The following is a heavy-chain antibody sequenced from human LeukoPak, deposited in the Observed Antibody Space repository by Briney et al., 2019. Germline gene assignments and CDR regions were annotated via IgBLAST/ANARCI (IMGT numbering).Heavy chain of an antibody. CDR3: ATQELATVTTWGRLDAFDI. CDR2: IYPIDSDT. J-gene: IGHJ3*02. V-gene: IGHV5-51*01. D-gene: IGHD4-11*01. CDR1: GYSFTNSW. Sequence: GESLKISCKDSGYSFTNSWIGWVRQMPGKGLEWMGIIYPIDSDTRYSPSFQGQVTISADKFISTAYLQWSSLKASDTAMYYCATQELATVTTWGRLDAFDIWGQGTMVTVSS.